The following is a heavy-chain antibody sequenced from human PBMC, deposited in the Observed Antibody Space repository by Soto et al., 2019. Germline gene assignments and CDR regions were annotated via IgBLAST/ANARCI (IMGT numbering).Heavy chain of an antibody. CDR2: IYPGDSDT. CDR1: GYSFTSYC. D-gene: IGHD6-19*01. Sequence: GESLKISCNGSGYSFTSYCIGLVLQMPGKGLEWMGIIYPGDSDTRYSPSFQGQVTISADKSISTAYLQWSSLKASGTAMYYCARLAYSSGWTLNWFDPWGQGTLVTVSS. V-gene: IGHV5-51*01. CDR3: ARLAYSSGWTLNWFDP. J-gene: IGHJ5*02.